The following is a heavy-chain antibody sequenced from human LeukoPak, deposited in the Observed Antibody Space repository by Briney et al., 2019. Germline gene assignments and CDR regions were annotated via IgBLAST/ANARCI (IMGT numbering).Heavy chain of an antibody. V-gene: IGHV1-46*01. CDR2: INPSGGST. CDR3: ARVSLILGYYYMDV. D-gene: IGHD3-16*01. Sequence: ASVKVSCKASGYTFTRYYMHWVRQAPGQGLEWMGIINPSGGSTNYAQKFQGRVTMTRDTSTNTVYMELSSLRSEDTAVYYCARVSLILGYYYMDVWGKGTTVTVSS. CDR1: GYTFTRYY. J-gene: IGHJ6*03.